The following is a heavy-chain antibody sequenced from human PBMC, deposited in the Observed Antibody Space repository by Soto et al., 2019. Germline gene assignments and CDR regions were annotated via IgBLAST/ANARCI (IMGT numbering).Heavy chain of an antibody. CDR1: GGSISGAFYY. V-gene: IGHV4-39*01. CDR3: ARHASGTYYPIDY. D-gene: IGHD3-10*01. J-gene: IGHJ4*02. Sequence: QLQLQESGPGLVKPSETLSLTCTVSGGSISGAFYYWGWIRQSPGKGLEYVGSIHYSGRTYYNPSREGRVSVAVDTSKRHFSLRLVSVTAADTAVYYCARHASGTYYPIDYWGQGTLVTFSS. CDR2: IHYSGRT.